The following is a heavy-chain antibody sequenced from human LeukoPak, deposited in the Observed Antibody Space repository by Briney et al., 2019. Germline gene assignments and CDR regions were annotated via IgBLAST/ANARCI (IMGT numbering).Heavy chain of an antibody. D-gene: IGHD6-19*01. V-gene: IGHV1-8*03. J-gene: IGHJ3*02. CDR2: MNPKRGNT. Sequence: ASVKVSCKASGYTFSSYDINWVRQATGQGFEWMGWMNPKRGNTGYAHKFQGRVTITRNTSITTAYMELSSLRSEDTAVYYCAKSSGWDLDAFDIWGQGTMVTVSS. CDR3: AKSSGWDLDAFDI. CDR1: GYTFSSYD.